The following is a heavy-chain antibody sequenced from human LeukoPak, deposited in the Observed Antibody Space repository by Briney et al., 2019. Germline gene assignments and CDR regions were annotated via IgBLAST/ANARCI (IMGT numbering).Heavy chain of an antibody. CDR3: ARGRGYDFWSAYQSDY. D-gene: IGHD3-3*01. CDR2: INHSGST. V-gene: IGHV4-34*01. Sequence: SETLSLTCAVYGGSFSGYYWSWIRQPPGKGLEWIGEINHSGSTNYNPSLKSRDTISVDTSKNQFSLNLSSVTAADTAVYYCARGRGYDFWSAYQSDYWGQGTLVTVSS. J-gene: IGHJ4*02. CDR1: GGSFSGYY.